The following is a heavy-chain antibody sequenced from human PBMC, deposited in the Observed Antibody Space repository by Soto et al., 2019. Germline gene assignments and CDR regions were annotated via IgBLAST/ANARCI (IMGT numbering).Heavy chain of an antibody. J-gene: IGHJ5*02. CDR2: IKSKTDGGTT. CDR3: TKTSSSSGWFDP. Sequence: VGSLRLSCAASGFTFSNAWMSWVRQAPGKGLEWVGRIKSKTDGGTTDYAAPVKGRFTISRDDSKNTLYLQMNSLKTEDTAVYYCTKTSSSSGWFDPWGQGTLVTVSS. CDR1: GFTFSNAW. V-gene: IGHV3-15*01. D-gene: IGHD6-6*01.